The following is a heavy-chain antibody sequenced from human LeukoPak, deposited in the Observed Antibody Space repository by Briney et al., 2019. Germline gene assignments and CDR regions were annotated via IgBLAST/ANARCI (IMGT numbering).Heavy chain of an antibody. V-gene: IGHV3-21*01. J-gene: IGHJ4*02. CDR2: ISSSSSYI. CDR3: ARAVDDYGDYARFDY. CDR1: GFTFSSYS. Sequence: GGSLRLSCAASGFTFSSYSMNWVRQAPGKGLEWVSSISSSSSYIYYADSVKGRFTISRDNAKNSLYLQMNSLRAEDTAVYYCARAVDDYGDYARFDYWGQGTLVTVSS. D-gene: IGHD4-17*01.